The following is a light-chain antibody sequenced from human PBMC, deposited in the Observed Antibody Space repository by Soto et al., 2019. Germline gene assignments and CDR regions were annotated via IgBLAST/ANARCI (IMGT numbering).Light chain of an antibody. CDR2: GVS. V-gene: IGKV3-20*01. CDR3: QQYADSPIT. Sequence: EIELTQSPGTLSLSPGERATLSCRTSQRLASGYLAWYQQKPGQAPRLLLYGVSTRATGIPDRFSGSGSGTDFTLAISRVEPEDFAVYFCQQYADSPITFGQGTRLGI. J-gene: IGKJ5*01. CDR1: QRLASGY.